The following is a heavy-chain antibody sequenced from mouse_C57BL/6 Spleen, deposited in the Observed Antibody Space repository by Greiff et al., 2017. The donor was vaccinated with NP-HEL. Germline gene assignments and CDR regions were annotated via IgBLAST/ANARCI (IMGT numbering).Heavy chain of an antibody. CDR2: ISSGSSTI. J-gene: IGHJ4*01. D-gene: IGHD3-1*01. Sequence: EVKVVESGGGLVKPGGSLKLSCAASGFTFSDYGMHWVRQAPEKGLEWVAYISSGSSTIYYADTVKGRFTISRDNAKNTLFLQMTSLRSEDTAMYYCAREGPGAMDYWGQGTSVTVSS. CDR1: GFTFSDYG. V-gene: IGHV5-17*01. CDR3: AREGPGAMDY.